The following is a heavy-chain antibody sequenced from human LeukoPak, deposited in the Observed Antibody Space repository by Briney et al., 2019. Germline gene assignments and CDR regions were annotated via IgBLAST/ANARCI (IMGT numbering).Heavy chain of an antibody. CDR3: ARSFRRYGMDV. J-gene: IGHJ6*02. D-gene: IGHD3-10*01. Sequence: PGGSLRLSCAASGFXFSSFEMSWVRQAPGKGLQWVSYIDSSGNTRYYADSVKGRFTISRDNAQNSLYLQMNSLRVEDTAVYYCARSFRRYGMDVWGQGTTVTVSS. CDR2: IDSSGNTR. V-gene: IGHV3-48*03. CDR1: GFXFSSFE.